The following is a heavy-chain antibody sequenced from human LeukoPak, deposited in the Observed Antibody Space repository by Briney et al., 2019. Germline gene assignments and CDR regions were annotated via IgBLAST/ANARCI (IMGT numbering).Heavy chain of an antibody. CDR1: GYTFTSYD. Sequence: ASVKVSCKASGYTFTSYDINWVRQATGQGLEWMGWMNPNSGGTNYAQKFQGRVTMTRDTSISTAYMELSRLRSDDTAVYYCARDSRWELLPFDYWGQGTLVTVSS. V-gene: IGHV1-2*02. CDR2: MNPNSGGT. CDR3: ARDSRWELLPFDY. J-gene: IGHJ4*02. D-gene: IGHD1-26*01.